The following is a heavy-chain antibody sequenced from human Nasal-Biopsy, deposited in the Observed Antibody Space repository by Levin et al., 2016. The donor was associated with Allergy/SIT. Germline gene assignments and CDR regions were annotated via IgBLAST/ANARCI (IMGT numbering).Heavy chain of an antibody. CDR2: INRDGSEK. CDR1: GFSFSSYW. CDR3: AREGRVAAAFDY. D-gene: IGHD6-13*01. V-gene: IGHV3-7*03. Sequence: GGFLRLSCGASGFSFSSYWMTWVRQAPGKGLEWVANINRDGSEKHYVDSVKGRFAISRDNTKNSLSLQMNSLRADDTAIYFCAREGRVAAAFDYWGQGTLVTVSS. J-gene: IGHJ4*02.